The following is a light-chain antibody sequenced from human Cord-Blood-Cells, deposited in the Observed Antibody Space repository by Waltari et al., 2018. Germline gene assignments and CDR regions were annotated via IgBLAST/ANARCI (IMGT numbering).Light chain of an antibody. CDR1: SSNVGGYNY. CDR2: EVS. CDR3: SSYTSSSTLV. Sequence: HSALTQPASVSGSPGQSITISCTGTSSNVGGYNYVSLYQQHPGKAPKLIIYEVSNRPSGVSNLFACSKSGNTASLTISGLQADDEADYYCSSYTSSSTLVFGTGTKVTVL. J-gene: IGLJ1*01. V-gene: IGLV2-14*01.